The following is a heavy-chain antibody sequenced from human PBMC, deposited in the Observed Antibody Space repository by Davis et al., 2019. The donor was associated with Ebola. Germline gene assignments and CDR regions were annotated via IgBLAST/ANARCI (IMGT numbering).Heavy chain of an antibody. V-gene: IGHV4-59*08. CDR2: IYYSGST. D-gene: IGHD6-19*01. Sequence: PSETLSLTCTVSGGSISSYYWSWIRQPPGKGLEWIGYIYYSGSTNYNPSLKSRVTISVDTSKNQFSLKLSSVTAADTAVYYCARRSSAWYYVNYWGQGTLVTVSS. J-gene: IGHJ4*02. CDR3: ARRSSAWYYVNY. CDR1: GGSISSYY.